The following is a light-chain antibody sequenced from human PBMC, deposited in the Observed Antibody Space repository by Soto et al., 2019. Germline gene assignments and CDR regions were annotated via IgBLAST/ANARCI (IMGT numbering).Light chain of an antibody. Sequence: QSVLTQPPSASGTPGQRVTISCSGSSSNIGGNAVNWYQQLPGTAPKPLIYSDNQRPSGVPDRFSGSKSGTSASLAISGLQSEDEADYYCATWDDSLNGYVFATGTKVTVL. J-gene: IGLJ1*01. CDR2: SDN. CDR1: SSNIGGNA. CDR3: ATWDDSLNGYV. V-gene: IGLV1-44*01.